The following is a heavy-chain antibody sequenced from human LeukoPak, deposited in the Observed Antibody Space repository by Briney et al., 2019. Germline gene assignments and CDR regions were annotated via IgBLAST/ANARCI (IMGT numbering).Heavy chain of an antibody. CDR3: ARSYDFWSGPPGY. Sequence: GGSLRLSCAASGFTFSSYSMNWVRQAPGKGLEWVSSISSSSSYIYYADSVKGRFTISRDNAKNSLYLQMNSLRAEDTAVYYCARSYDFWSGPPGYWGQGTLVTVSS. J-gene: IGHJ4*02. CDR2: ISSSSSYI. V-gene: IGHV3-21*01. CDR1: GFTFSSYS. D-gene: IGHD3-3*01.